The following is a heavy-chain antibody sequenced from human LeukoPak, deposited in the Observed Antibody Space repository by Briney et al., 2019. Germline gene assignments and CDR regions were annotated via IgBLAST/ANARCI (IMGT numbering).Heavy chain of an antibody. CDR2: INWNSGSK. CDR1: GFTFDDYA. J-gene: IGHJ4*02. V-gene: IGHV3-9*01. CDR3: AKDFSSGYYYFDY. Sequence: GGSLRLSCAASGFTFDDYAIHWVRQAPGKGLEWVSGINWNSGSKHYADSVKGRFTISRDNAKNSLYLQMNSLRAEDTALYFCAKDFSSGYYYFDYWGQGTLVTVSS. D-gene: IGHD3-22*01.